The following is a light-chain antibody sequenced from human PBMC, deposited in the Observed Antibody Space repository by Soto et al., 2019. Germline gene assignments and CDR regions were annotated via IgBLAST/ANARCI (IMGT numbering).Light chain of an antibody. CDR2: AVS. Sequence: HSVGTQPASVSWSPGHLITISCTGTSSDVGLYDYVSWYQQHPGKAPQLMIYAVSNRPSGVSNRFSASKSGNTASLFISGLQAEEEADYYCSSYTSDSSYVFGSGTKFNVL. CDR1: SSDVGLYDY. CDR3: SSYTSDSSYV. V-gene: IGLV2-14*01. J-gene: IGLJ1*01.